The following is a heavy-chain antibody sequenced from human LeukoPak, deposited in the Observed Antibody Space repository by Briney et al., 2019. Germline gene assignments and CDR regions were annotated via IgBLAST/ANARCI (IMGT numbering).Heavy chain of an antibody. D-gene: IGHD4-17*01. CDR3: ARDSGYGDYYNWLDP. CDR1: GGSISSISYY. CDR2: IYYSGST. Sequence: EASETLSLTCTVSGGSISSISYYWGWIRQPPGKGLEWIGYIYYSGSTNYNPSLKSRVTISVDTSKNQFSLKLSSVTAADTAVYYCARDSGYGDYYNWLDPWGQGTLVTVSS. J-gene: IGHJ5*02. V-gene: IGHV4-61*01.